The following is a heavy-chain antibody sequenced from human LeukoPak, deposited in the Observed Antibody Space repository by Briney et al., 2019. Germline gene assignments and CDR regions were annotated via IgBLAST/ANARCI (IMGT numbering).Heavy chain of an antibody. D-gene: IGHD5-12*01. CDR3: ARVEFNGGYSHVY. J-gene: IGHJ4*02. CDR1: GGTFSSYA. CDR2: MNPNSGNT. Sequence: ASVKVSCKASGGTFSSYAISWVRQATGQGLEWMGWMNPNSGNTGYAQKFQGRVTMTRDTSINTAYMELNSLTSEDTAVYYCARVEFNGGYSHVYWGQGTLVTVSS. V-gene: IGHV1-8*02.